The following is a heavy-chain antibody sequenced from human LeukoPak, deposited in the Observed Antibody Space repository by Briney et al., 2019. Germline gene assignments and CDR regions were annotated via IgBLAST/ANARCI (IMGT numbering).Heavy chain of an antibody. J-gene: IGHJ4*02. Sequence: PSETLSLTCAVYGGSFSGYYWSWIRQPPGKGLEWIGEINHSGSTNYNPSLKSRVTISVDTSKSQFSLKLTSVTAADTAVYYRARPRVAAGFDYWGQGTLVTVSS. V-gene: IGHV4-34*01. CDR2: INHSGST. CDR1: GGSFSGYY. CDR3: ARPRVAAGFDY. D-gene: IGHD6-13*01.